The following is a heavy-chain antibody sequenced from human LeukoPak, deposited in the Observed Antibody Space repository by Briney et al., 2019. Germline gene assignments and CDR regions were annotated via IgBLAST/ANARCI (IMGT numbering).Heavy chain of an antibody. CDR3: ARDLFHFYDSSGYFGRAYDY. J-gene: IGHJ4*02. Sequence: ASVKVSCKASGYTITSYGISWVRQAPGQGLEWMGWISAYNGNTNYAQKLQGRVTMTTDTSTSTAYMELRSLRSDDTAVYYCARDLFHFYDSSGYFGRAYDYWGQGTLVTVSS. CDR2: ISAYNGNT. V-gene: IGHV1-18*01. CDR1: GYTITSYG. D-gene: IGHD3-22*01.